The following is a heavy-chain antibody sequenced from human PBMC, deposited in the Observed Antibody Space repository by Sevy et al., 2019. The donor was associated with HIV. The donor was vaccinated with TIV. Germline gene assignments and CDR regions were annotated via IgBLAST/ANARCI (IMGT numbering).Heavy chain of an antibody. CDR3: TRDLEIGYRYYYDSSGYFDAFDI. CDR2: IRSKAYCGTT. D-gene: IGHD3-22*01. Sequence: GGSLRLSCTASGFTFGDYAMSWFRQAPGKGLEWVGFIRSKAYCGTTEDAASVKGRFTISRDDSKSIAYLQMNSLKTEDTAVYYCTRDLEIGYRYYYDSSGYFDAFDIWGQGTMVTVSS. V-gene: IGHV3-49*03. CDR1: GFTFGDYA. J-gene: IGHJ3*02.